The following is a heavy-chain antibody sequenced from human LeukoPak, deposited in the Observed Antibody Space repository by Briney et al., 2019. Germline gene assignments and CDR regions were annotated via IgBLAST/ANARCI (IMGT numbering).Heavy chain of an antibody. CDR2: IYSGGST. CDR1: GLTVSSNY. V-gene: IGHV3-53*01. Sequence: GGSLRLSCEASGLTVSSNYMSWVRQAPGKGLEWVSVIYSGGSTYYADSVKVRYTISRDNSKNTLYLQMNSLRAEDTAVYYCARWGGYNIDYCGQGTLVTVSS. D-gene: IGHD5-24*01. CDR3: ARWGGYNIDY. J-gene: IGHJ4*02.